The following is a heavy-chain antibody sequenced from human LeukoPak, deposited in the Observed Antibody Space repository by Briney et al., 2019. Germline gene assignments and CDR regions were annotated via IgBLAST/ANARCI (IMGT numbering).Heavy chain of an antibody. Sequence: GGSLSLSRAASGFTFSSYGMSWVRQAPGKGLEWVSYISSSSSTMFYADSVKGRFTISRDNPKNSLYLQMNTLRDEDTAVYYCARACSGYYCDHWGGGPVDSVSS. CDR2: ISSSSSTM. CDR1: GFTFSSYG. D-gene: IGHD2-15*01. V-gene: IGHV3-48*02. CDR3: ARACSGYYCDH. J-gene: IGHJ4*02.